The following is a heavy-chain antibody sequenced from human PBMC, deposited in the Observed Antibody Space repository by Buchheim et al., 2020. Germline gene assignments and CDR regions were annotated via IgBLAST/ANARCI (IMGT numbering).Heavy chain of an antibody. J-gene: IGHJ6*02. CDR3: VRASSTVRAYYYGMDV. Sequence: EVQLVESGGVLVQPGGSLRLSCAASGFMFSTYWMSWVRQAPGKGLEWVANIKHDGSEKNYVDSVEGRFTISRDNAKNSLYLQMNSLRVEDKGVYFCVRASSTVRAYYYGMDVWGQGTT. D-gene: IGHD4-11*01. CDR1: GFMFSTYW. CDR2: IKHDGSEK. V-gene: IGHV3-7*04.